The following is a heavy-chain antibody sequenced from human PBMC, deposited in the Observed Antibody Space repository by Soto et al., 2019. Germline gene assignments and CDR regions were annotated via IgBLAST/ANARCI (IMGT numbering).Heavy chain of an antibody. CDR1: GFTFSSYA. CDR3: ARAPTYYDILTGPFAY. V-gene: IGHV3-30-3*01. D-gene: IGHD3-9*01. Sequence: GGSLRLSCAASGFTFSSYAMHWVRQAPGKGLEWVAVISYDGSNKYYADSVKGRFTISRDNSKNTLYLQMNSLRAEDTAVYYCARAPTYYDILTGPFAYWGQGTLVTVSS. J-gene: IGHJ4*02. CDR2: ISYDGSNK.